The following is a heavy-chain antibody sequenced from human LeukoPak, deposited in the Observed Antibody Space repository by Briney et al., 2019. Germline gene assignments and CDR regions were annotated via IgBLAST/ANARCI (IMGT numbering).Heavy chain of an antibody. Sequence: PSETLSLTCTVSGGSISSYYWSWIRQPAGKGLEWIGRIYTSGSTNYNPSFKSRVTMSVDTSKDQFSLKLSSVTAADTAVYYCARGRGYSGYAYYFDYWGQGTLVTVSS. CDR1: GGSISSYY. V-gene: IGHV4-4*07. CDR3: ARGRGYSGYAYYFDY. CDR2: IYTSGST. J-gene: IGHJ4*02. D-gene: IGHD5-12*01.